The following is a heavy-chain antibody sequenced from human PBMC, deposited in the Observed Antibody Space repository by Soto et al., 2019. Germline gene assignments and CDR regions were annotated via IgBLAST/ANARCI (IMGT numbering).Heavy chain of an antibody. V-gene: IGHV1-3*01. CDR2: MNANNGNT. Sequence: ASVKVSCKASGYTFTSYDINWVRQATGQRLEWMGWMNANNGNTGYSQKFQGRVTITRDTSASTAYMELSSLRSEDTAVYYCARDTAPSGVWGQGTTVTSP. CDR3: ARDTAPSGV. D-gene: IGHD4-17*01. CDR1: GYTFTSYD. J-gene: IGHJ6*02.